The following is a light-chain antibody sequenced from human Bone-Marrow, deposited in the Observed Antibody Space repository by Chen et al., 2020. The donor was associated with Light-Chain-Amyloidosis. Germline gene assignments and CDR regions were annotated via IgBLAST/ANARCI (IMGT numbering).Light chain of an antibody. CDR2: DDS. V-gene: IGLV3-21*02. Sequence: SYVLTQPSSVSVAPGHTATIACGGNNIGSTSVHWYQQTPGQAPLLVVYDDSDRPSGIPERLSGSTSGTTATLTISRVEAGDEADYYCQVWDRSSDRPVFGGGTKLTVL. CDR1: NIGSTS. CDR3: QVWDRSSDRPV. J-gene: IGLJ3*02.